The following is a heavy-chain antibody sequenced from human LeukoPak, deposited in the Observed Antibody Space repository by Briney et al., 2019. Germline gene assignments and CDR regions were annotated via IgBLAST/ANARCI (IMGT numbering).Heavy chain of an antibody. J-gene: IGHJ6*03. Sequence: SETLSLTCTLSSGSLSSSYWSWIRQPAGKGLEWIGRIYTSGSTNYNPSLKSRVTMSVDTSKNQFSLKLSSVTAADAAVYYCARAIYYYMDVWGKGTTVTISS. CDR1: SGSLSSSY. CDR3: ARAIYYYMDV. CDR2: IYTSGST. V-gene: IGHV4-4*07.